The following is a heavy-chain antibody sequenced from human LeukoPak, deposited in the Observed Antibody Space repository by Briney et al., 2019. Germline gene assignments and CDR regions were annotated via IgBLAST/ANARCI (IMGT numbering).Heavy chain of an antibody. D-gene: IGHD2-21*02. Sequence: PSETLSLTCAVSGYSISDGYYWGWIRQPPGEGLEWIGYIYYSGSTNYNPSLKSRVTISVGTSKNQFSLKLSSVTAADTAVYYCARDLGVTAPGYYYYGMDVWGQGTTVTVSS. J-gene: IGHJ6*02. CDR3: ARDLGVTAPGYYYYGMDV. CDR1: GYSISDGYY. CDR2: IYYSGST. V-gene: IGHV4-61*08.